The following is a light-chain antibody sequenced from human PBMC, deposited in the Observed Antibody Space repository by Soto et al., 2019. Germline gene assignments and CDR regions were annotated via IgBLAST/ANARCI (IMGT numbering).Light chain of an antibody. Sequence: VLPQSPVPPSLSPGASVTLSCRASQSGPPSRFAWYQQKPGQAPSLVISDTSIRASGIPDRFSGSGSGTDFSLIIGRLQPEDFAIYFCQQSCRTPCTFGRGTKVDIK. V-gene: IGKV3D-20*02. CDR2: DTS. CDR1: QSGPPSR. CDR3: QQSCRTPCT. J-gene: IGKJ4*01.